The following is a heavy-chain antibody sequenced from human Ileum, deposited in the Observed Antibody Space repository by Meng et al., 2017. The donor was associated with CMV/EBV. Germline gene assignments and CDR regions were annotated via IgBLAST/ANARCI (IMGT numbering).Heavy chain of an antibody. D-gene: IGHD4-23*01. Sequence: ASVKVSCKASGSTFTEYYMHWVRQAPGQGLEWVGWINPKSGDTRYAQKVQGRVTMTRDTSTSTAYMELRSPRSDDTAVYYCSREVDYGGYIVLGYWGQGTLVTVSS. CDR3: SREVDYGGYIVLGY. V-gene: IGHV1-2*02. CDR1: GSTFTEYY. J-gene: IGHJ4*02. CDR2: INPKSGDT.